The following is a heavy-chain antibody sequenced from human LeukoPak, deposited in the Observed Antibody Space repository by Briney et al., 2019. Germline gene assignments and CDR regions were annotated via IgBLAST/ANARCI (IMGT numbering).Heavy chain of an antibody. Sequence: SETLSLTCAVYGGSFSGYYWSWIRQPPGKGLEWIGEINHSGGTNYNPSLKSRVTISVDTSKNQFSLKLSSVTAADTAVYYCARGTKLLRYFDWLTRGPYYFDYWGQGTLVTVSS. CDR2: INHSGGT. J-gene: IGHJ4*02. V-gene: IGHV4-34*01. CDR1: GGSFSGYY. D-gene: IGHD3-9*01. CDR3: ARGTKLLRYFDWLTRGPYYFDY.